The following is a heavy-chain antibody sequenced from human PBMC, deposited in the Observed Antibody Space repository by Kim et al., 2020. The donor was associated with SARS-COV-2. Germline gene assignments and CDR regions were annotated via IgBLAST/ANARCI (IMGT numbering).Heavy chain of an antibody. CDR3: TTGGTDYYGSGSYYKGPDYYYYGMDV. CDR1: GFTFSNAW. J-gene: IGHJ6*02. CDR2: IKSKTDGGTT. D-gene: IGHD3-10*01. V-gene: IGHV3-15*01. Sequence: GGSLRLSCAASGFTFSNAWMSWVRQAPGKGLEWVGRIKSKTDGGTTDYAAPVKGRFTISRDDSKNTLYLQMNSLKTEDTAVYYCTTGGTDYYGSGSYYKGPDYYYYGMDVWGQGTTVTVSS.